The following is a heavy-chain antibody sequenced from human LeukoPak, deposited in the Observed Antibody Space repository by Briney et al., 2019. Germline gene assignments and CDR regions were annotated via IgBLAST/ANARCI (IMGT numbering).Heavy chain of an antibody. CDR3: ARGGFGELFSVGY. V-gene: IGHV3-48*01. CDR2: ISSSSSTI. J-gene: IGHJ4*02. D-gene: IGHD3-10*01. CDR1: RFTFSSYS. Sequence: GGSLRLSCAASRFTFSSYSMNWVRQAPGKGLEWVSYISSSSSTIYYADSVKGRFTISRDNAKNSLYLQMNSLRAEDTAVYYCARGGFGELFSVGYWGQGTLVTVSS.